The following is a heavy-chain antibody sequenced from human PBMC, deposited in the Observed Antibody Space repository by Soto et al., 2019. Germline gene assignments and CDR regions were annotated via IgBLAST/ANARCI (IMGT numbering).Heavy chain of an antibody. V-gene: IGHV4-4*07. Sequence: QVQLQESGPGLVKPSETLSLTCNVSGDSMTKYYWSWIRQPAGKGLEWIGRVYTSGSTNYNPSLKSRVTMSIDTSNNHVSLSLKSVTAADTAVYYCARTIGAAYYFDFWGQGALVTVSS. CDR1: GDSMTKYY. J-gene: IGHJ4*02. D-gene: IGHD6-13*01. CDR2: VYTSGST. CDR3: ARTIGAAYYFDF.